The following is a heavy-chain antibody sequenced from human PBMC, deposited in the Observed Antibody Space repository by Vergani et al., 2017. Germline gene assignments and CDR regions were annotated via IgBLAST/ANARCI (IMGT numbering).Heavy chain of an antibody. CDR2: IYHSGST. Sequence: QVQLPESGPGLVKPSGPLSLTCAVSGGSIRSSNWWSWVRQPPGKGLEWIGEIYHSGSTNYNPSLKSRVTISVDKSKNQFSLKLSSVTAADTAVYYCARRYSSGWYYFQHWGQGTLVTVSS. CDR3: ARRYSSGWYYFQH. V-gene: IGHV4-4*02. D-gene: IGHD6-19*01. J-gene: IGHJ1*01. CDR1: GGSIRSSNW.